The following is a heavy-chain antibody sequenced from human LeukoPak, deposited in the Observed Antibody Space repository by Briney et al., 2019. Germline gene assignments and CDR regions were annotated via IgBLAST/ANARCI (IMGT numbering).Heavy chain of an antibody. CDR2: ISSSSSYT. V-gene: IGHV3-11*05. CDR1: GFTFSDYY. D-gene: IGHD6-13*01. J-gene: IGHJ4*02. Sequence: GGSLRLSCAASGFTFSDYYMSWIRQAPGQGLEWVSYISSSSSYTNYADSVKGRFTISRDNSKNTLYMQMNSLRAEDTAVYYCAKGSSAAAGTGDYWGQGTLVTVSS. CDR3: AKGSSAAAGTGDY.